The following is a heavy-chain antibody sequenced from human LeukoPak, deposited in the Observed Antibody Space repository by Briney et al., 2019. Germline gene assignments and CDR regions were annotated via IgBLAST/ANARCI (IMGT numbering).Heavy chain of an antibody. Sequence: PGGSLRLSCAASGFTFSNYWMTWVRQAPGKGLEWVANLKQDGSEKYYVDSVKGRFTISRDNAKNSLHLQMNSLRAEDTALYYCAREDQPRGTFDYWGQGILVTVSS. CDR1: GFTFSNYW. V-gene: IGHV3-7*05. CDR3: AREDQPRGTFDY. CDR2: LKQDGSEK. J-gene: IGHJ4*02. D-gene: IGHD2-15*01.